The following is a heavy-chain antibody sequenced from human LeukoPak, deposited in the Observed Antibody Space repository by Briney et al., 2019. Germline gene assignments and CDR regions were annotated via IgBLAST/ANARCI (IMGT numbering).Heavy chain of an antibody. D-gene: IGHD7-27*01. Sequence: GASEKGSCKVSGYTLSEVSMHWVRHGPGNGLVRRGDCDPEDVETIYAQKFQGRVTMTEDTSTYTAYMEMSRLRSEYTAGYYCSSAVSNWDYFDYWGQGTLVTVSS. V-gene: IGHV1-24*01. CDR1: GYTLSEVS. CDR2: CDPEDVET. CDR3: SSAVSNWDYFDY. J-gene: IGHJ4*02.